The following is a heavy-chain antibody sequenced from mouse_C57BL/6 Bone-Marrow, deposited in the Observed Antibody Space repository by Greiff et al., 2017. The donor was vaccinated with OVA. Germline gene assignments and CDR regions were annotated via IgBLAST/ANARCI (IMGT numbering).Heavy chain of an antibody. CDR3: ARGTEYYGSSGYFDV. V-gene: IGHV1-64*01. J-gene: IGHJ1*03. Sequence: QVQLQQSGAELVKPGASVKLSCKASGYTFTSYWMHWVKQRPGQGLEWIGMIHPNSGSTNYNEKFKSKATLTVDKSSSTAYMQLSSLTSEDSAVYYCARGTEYYGSSGYFDVWGTGTTVTVSS. CDR1: GYTFTSYW. CDR2: IHPNSGST. D-gene: IGHD1-1*01.